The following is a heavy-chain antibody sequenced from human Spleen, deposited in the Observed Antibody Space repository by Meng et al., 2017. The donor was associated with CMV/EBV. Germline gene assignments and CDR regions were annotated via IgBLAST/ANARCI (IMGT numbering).Heavy chain of an antibody. CDR2: SNHSGST. J-gene: IGHJ5*02. CDR3: ASQTGENWFDP. D-gene: IGHD3-10*01. V-gene: IGHV4-34*01. Sequence: SLSCAVYGGSVRGYYWSWIRKPPGKGLEWIGESNHSGSTNYNPSLKSRVTISVDTSKNQYYLKLSSVTAADTAVYYCASQTGENWFDPWGQGTLVTVSS. CDR1: GGSVRGYY.